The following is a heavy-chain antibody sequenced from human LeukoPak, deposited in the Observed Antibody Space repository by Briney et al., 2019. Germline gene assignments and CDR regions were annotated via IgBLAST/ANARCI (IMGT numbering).Heavy chain of an antibody. CDR2: IKPSDGST. D-gene: IGHD6-19*01. V-gene: IGHV1-46*01. CDR3: AGAGPNDGFEI. Sequence: ASVTVSCKASGYTFTSYYMHWVRQAPGQGLEWMGIIKPSDGSTSYARKFQGRLTMNRETSTSTGYREVSSLRSEDTAVYYCAGAGPNDGFEIWGQGTMVTVSS. J-gene: IGHJ3*02. CDR1: GYTFTSYY.